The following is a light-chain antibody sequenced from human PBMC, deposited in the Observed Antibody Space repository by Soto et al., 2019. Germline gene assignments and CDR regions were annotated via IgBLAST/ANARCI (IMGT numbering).Light chain of an antibody. J-gene: IGKJ1*01. Sequence: EIVLTQSPATLSLSPGERATLSCRARQSVSSYFAWYQQKPGQAPRLLIYDASNRATDIPARFSGSGSGTDFTLTISSLEPEDFAVYYCLQRSGWPWTFGQGTKVEIK. CDR2: DAS. V-gene: IGKV3-11*01. CDR3: LQRSGWPWT. CDR1: QSVSSY.